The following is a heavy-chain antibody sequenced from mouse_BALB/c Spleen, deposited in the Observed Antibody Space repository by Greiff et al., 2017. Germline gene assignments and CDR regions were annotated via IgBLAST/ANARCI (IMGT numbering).Heavy chain of an antibody. CDR2: ISSGSSTI. D-gene: IGHD2-1*01. V-gene: IGHV5-17*02. CDR3: ARSEDYYGYWYFDV. CDR1: GFTFSSFG. Sequence: DVHLVESGGGLVQPGGSRKLSCAASGFTFSSFGMHWVRQAPEKGLEWVAYISSGSSTIYYADTVKGRFTISSDNPKNTLFLQMTSLRSEDTAMYYCARSEDYYGYWYFDVWGAGTTVTVSS. J-gene: IGHJ1*01.